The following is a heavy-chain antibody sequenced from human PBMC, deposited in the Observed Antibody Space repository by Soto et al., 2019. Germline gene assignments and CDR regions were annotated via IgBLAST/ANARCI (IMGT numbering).Heavy chain of an antibody. J-gene: IGHJ5*02. CDR2: INPNNGNT. D-gene: IGHD1-7*01. Sequence: QVQLVQSGAEVKKPGASVRVSCKASGYSFTTYDINWVRQATGQGLEWIGWINPNNGNTGYAQKFQGRVTLTRTTSISTAYMELSSLSSDDTAVYYCARTSSGTREGFDPWGQGTLVTVSS. V-gene: IGHV1-8*01. CDR3: ARTSSGTREGFDP. CDR1: GYSFTTYD.